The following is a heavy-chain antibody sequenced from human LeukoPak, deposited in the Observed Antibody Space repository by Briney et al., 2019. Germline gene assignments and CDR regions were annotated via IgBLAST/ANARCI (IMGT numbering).Heavy chain of an antibody. CDR1: GGSFSGYY. V-gene: IGHV4-34*01. D-gene: IGHD4-17*01. CDR3: ARGHDYGDYGN. CDR2: INHSGST. J-gene: IGHJ4*02. Sequence: ETLSLTCAVYGGSFSGYYWSWIRPPPGKGLEWIGEINHSGSTNYNPSLKSRVTISVDTSKNQFSLKLSSVSAADTAVYYCARGHDYGDYGNWGQGTLVTVSS.